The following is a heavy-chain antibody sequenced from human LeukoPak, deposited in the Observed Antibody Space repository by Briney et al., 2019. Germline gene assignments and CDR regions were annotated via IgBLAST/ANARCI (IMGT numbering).Heavy chain of an antibody. Sequence: PGGSLRLSCAASGFTFSSYSMNWVRQAPGKGLEWVSSISSSSSYIYYADSVKGRFTISRDNAKSSLYLQMNCLRAEDTAVYYCARDSSSWYNYGMDVWGKGTTVTVSS. V-gene: IGHV3-21*01. D-gene: IGHD6-13*01. CDR2: ISSSSSYI. CDR1: GFTFSSYS. J-gene: IGHJ6*04. CDR3: ARDSSSWYNYGMDV.